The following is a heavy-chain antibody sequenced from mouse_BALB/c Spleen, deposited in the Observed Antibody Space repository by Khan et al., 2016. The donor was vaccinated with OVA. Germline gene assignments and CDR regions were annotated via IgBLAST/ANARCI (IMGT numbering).Heavy chain of an antibody. V-gene: IGHV2-6-1*01. D-gene: IGHD2-10*01. CDR1: GFSLPNYG. CDR2: IWSDGST. Sequence: QVQLKESGPGLVAPSQSLSITCTISGFSLPNYGVHWVRQPPGKGLGWRVVIWSDGSTTYNSALKSRLTITKDNSKSQVFLKMNSLQTDDTAIYFCARQPYYHYNVMDYWGQGTSVTVSS. J-gene: IGHJ4*01. CDR3: ARQPYYHYNVMDY.